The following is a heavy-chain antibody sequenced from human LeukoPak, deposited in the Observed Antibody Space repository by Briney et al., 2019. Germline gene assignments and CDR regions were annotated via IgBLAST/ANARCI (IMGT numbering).Heavy chain of an antibody. CDR2: IDTKGTRT. CDR1: GFILSNCA. V-gene: IGHV3-23*05. J-gene: IGHJ4*02. CDR3: ARVRGHSGYDEYFDY. D-gene: IGHD5-12*01. Sequence: GGSLRLSCAASGFILSNCAMTWVRQAPGKGLEWVSGIDTKGTRTYYADSVKGRFTISRDNSKNTVYLQLNSLRAEDTAVYHCARVRGHSGYDEYFDYWGQGTLVTVSS.